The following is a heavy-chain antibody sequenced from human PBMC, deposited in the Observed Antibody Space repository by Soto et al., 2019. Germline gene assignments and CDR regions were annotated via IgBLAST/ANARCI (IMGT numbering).Heavy chain of an antibody. Sequence: SETLSLTCTVSGGSISSYYWSWTRQPPGKGLEWIGYIYYSGSTNYNPSLKSRVTISVDTSKNQFSLKLSSVTAADTAVYYCARDSSDYCSGGSCYGDIRPFDIWGQGTMVTVSS. CDR1: GGSISSYY. CDR2: IYYSGST. V-gene: IGHV4-59*01. J-gene: IGHJ3*02. D-gene: IGHD2-15*01. CDR3: ARDSSDYCSGGSCYGDIRPFDI.